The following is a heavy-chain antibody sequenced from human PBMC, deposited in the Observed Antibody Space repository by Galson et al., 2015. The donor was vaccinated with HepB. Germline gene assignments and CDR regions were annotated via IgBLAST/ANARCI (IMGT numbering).Heavy chain of an antibody. CDR1: GYTFTSYY. CDR2: INPSGGST. CDR3: ARDLFAYSGSWLAFNNWFDP. Sequence: SVKVSCKASGYTFTSYYMHWVRQAPGQGLEWMGIINPSGGSTSYAQKFQGRVTMTRDTSTSTVYMELSSLRSEDTAVYYCARDLFAYSGSWLAFNNWFDPWGQGTLVTVSS. J-gene: IGHJ5*02. V-gene: IGHV1-46*03. D-gene: IGHD6-13*01.